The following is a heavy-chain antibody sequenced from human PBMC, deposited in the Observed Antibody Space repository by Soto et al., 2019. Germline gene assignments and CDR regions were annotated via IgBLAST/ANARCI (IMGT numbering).Heavy chain of an antibody. CDR1: GGSISSSSYY. V-gene: IGHV4-39*07. J-gene: IGHJ4*02. D-gene: IGHD3-9*01. CDR2: IYYSGST. CDR3: ARGPRYFDWLLTNFDY. Sequence: SETLSLTCTVSGGSISSSSYYWGWIRQPPGKGLEWIGSIYYSGSTYYNPSLKSRVTISVDTSKNQFSLKLSSVTAADTAVYYCARGPRYFDWLLTNFDYWGQGTLVTVSS.